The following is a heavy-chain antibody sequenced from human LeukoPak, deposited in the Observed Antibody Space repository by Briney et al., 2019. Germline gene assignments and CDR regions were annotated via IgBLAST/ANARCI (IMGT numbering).Heavy chain of an antibody. V-gene: IGHV4-59*01. CDR2: IYYSGST. CDR1: GGSISSYY. D-gene: IGHD1-26*01. J-gene: IGHJ6*03. Sequence: SETLSLTCTVSGGSISSYYWSWIRQPPGKGLEWIGCIYYSGSTNYNPSLKSRVTISVDTSKNQFSLKLSSVTAAGTAVYYCARVGATGYYYYYMDVWGKGTTVTVSS. CDR3: ARVGATGYYYYYMDV.